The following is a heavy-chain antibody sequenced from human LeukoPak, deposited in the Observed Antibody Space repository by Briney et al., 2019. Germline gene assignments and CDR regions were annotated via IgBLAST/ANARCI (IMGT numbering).Heavy chain of an antibody. D-gene: IGHD4-23*01. CDR1: GFTFSGSA. V-gene: IGHV3-73*01. CDR2: IRSKANSYAT. Sequence: GGSLRLSCAASGFTFSGSAMHWVRQASGKGLEWVGRIRSKANSYATAYAASVKGRFTISRDDSKNTAYLQMNSLKTEDTAVYYCVGGYGGKDYYYGMDVWGQGTTVTVSS. J-gene: IGHJ6*02. CDR3: VGGYGGKDYYYGMDV.